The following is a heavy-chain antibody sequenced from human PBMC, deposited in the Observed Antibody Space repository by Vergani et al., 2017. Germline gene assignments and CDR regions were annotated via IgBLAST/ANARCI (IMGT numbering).Heavy chain of an antibody. CDR3: VRARCSGPCFMSNWFDS. CDR2: IKSDESIT. Sequence: EVQLVESGGGLIHPGGSLRLSCEGSGFSFSAHWMHWVRQSPEKGLVWVSRIKSDESITNYADSVKGRFTISRDNAKNTLYLEMNSLRGDDTAIYYCVRARCSGPCFMSNWFDSWGQGTLVTVSS. J-gene: IGHJ5*01. D-gene: IGHD5-12*01. CDR1: GFSFSAHW. V-gene: IGHV3-74*01.